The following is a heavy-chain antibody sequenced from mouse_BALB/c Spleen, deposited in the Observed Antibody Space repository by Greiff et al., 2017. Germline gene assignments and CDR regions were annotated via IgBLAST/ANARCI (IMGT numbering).Heavy chain of an antibody. CDR3: ARGLYDGYDVGY. Sequence: EVNVVESGGGLVKPGGSLKLSCAASGFTFSSYAMSWVRQTPEKRLEWVASISSGGSTYYPDSVKGRFTISRDNARNILYLQMSSLRSEDTAMYYCARGLYDGYDVGYWGQGTTLTVSS. D-gene: IGHD2-3*01. V-gene: IGHV5-6-5*01. CDR2: ISSGGST. J-gene: IGHJ2*01. CDR1: GFTFSSYA.